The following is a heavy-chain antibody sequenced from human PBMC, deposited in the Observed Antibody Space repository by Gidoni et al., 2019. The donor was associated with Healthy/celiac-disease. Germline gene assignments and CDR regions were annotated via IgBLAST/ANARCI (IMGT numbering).Heavy chain of an antibody. V-gene: IGHV4-34*01. D-gene: IGHD3-22*01. J-gene: IGHJ4*02. CDR2: IKHSGST. CDR1: GGSFSGYY. CDR3: ARGPTYYYDSSGYYPSFDY. Sequence: QVQLQQWGAGLLKPSATLSLTCAVYGGSFSGYYWSWIRQPPGKGLEWIGEIKHSGSTNYNPSLKSEVNISVDTSKNQFFLKLSSVTAADTAVYYCARGPTYYYDSSGYYPSFDYWGQGTLVTVSS.